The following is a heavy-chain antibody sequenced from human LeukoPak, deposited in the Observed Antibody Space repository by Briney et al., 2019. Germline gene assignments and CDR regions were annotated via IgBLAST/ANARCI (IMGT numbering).Heavy chain of an antibody. CDR2: FDLEDGET. CDR3: ATRMGQLVQYNYYGMDV. J-gene: IGHJ6*02. Sequence: ASVKVSCKVSGYTLTELSMHWVRQAPGKGLEWMGGFDLEDGETIYAQEFQGRVTMTEDTSTDTAYMELSSLRSEDTAVYYCATRMGQLVQYNYYGMDVWGQGTTVTVSS. CDR1: GYTLTELS. D-gene: IGHD6-6*01. V-gene: IGHV1-24*01.